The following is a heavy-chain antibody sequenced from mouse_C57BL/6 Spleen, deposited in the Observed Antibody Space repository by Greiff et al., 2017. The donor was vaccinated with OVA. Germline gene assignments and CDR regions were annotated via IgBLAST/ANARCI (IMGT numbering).Heavy chain of an antibody. V-gene: IGHV1-61*01. CDR2: IYPSDSET. J-gene: IGHJ2*01. Sequence: QVQLKQPGAELVRPGSSVKLSCKASGYTFTSYWMDWVKQRPGQGLEWIGNIYPSDSETHYNQKFKDKATLTVDKSSSTAYMQLSSLTSEDSAVYYCARRDQGYFDYWGQGTTLTVSS. CDR1: GYTFTSYW. CDR3: ARRDQGYFDY.